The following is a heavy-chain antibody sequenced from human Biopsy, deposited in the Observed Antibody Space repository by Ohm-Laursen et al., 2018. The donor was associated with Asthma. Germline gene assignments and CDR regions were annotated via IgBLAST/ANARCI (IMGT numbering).Heavy chain of an antibody. Sequence: TLSLTCAVYGGSFSSNYWSWIRQHPGKGLEWIGYIYYSGTTYYNPSLKSRVTISVDTSKNQFSLKLTSVTAADTAVYYCARDRRVRFLEWPPAMDVWGQGTTVTVSS. J-gene: IGHJ6*02. D-gene: IGHD3-3*01. V-gene: IGHV4-31*11. CDR3: ARDRRVRFLEWPPAMDV. CDR2: IYYSGTT. CDR1: GGSFSSNY.